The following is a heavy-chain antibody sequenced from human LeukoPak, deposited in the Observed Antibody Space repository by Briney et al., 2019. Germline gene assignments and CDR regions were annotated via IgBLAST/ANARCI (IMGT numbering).Heavy chain of an antibody. CDR2: INPDGSNM. D-gene: IGHD3-3*01. V-gene: IGHV3-7*01. CDR1: GFSFSSYW. Sequence: GGSLRLSCAASGFSFSSYWMSWVRQAPGKGLEWVANINPDGSNMLYVDPVKGRFTISRDNAKNSLYLQMNNLRAEDTAVYFCVGGFLQWLYWGQGTLVTVSS. CDR3: VGGFLQWLY. J-gene: IGHJ4*02.